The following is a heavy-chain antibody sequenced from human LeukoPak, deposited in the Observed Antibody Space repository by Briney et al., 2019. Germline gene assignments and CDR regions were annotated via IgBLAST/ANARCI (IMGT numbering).Heavy chain of an antibody. V-gene: IGHV2-70*01. CDR1: GFSLSTSGMC. CDR2: IDWDDDK. J-gene: IGHJ3*02. D-gene: IGHD1-7*01. Sequence: SGPALVKPTQTLTLTCTFSGFSLSTSGMCVSWIRQPPGKALEWLALIDWDDDKYYSTSLKTRLTISKDTSKNQVVLTMTNMDPGETPKFFCARRKWKYEKGVFYIWGKGKMVTV. CDR3: ARRKWKYEKGVFYI.